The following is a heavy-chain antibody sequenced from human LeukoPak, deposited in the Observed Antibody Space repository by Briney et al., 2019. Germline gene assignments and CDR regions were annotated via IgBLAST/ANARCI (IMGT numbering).Heavy chain of an antibody. J-gene: IGHJ4*02. Sequence: GASVKVSCKTSGYSFTSQDMHWVRQAPGQSLEWMGCINPGNGDTKYSPEFQGRVIITRDTSATTAYMELSSLRSDDMAVYYCTLYNYWGQGTLVTVSS. V-gene: IGHV1-3*03. CDR1: GYSFTSQD. CDR2: INPGNGDT. CDR3: TLYNY. D-gene: IGHD2-2*02.